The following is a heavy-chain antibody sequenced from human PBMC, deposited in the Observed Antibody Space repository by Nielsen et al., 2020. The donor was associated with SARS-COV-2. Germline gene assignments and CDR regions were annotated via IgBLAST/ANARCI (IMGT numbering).Heavy chain of an antibody. J-gene: IGHJ4*02. Sequence: GGSLRLSCAASGFTFSNAWMSWVRQAPGKGLEWVSYISSSGSTIYYADSVKGRFTISRDNAKNSLYLQMNSLRAEDTAVYYCARGGVTMVRGAFDYWGQGTLVTVSS. V-gene: IGHV3-11*04. CDR3: ARGGVTMVRGAFDY. D-gene: IGHD3-10*01. CDR2: ISSSGSTI. CDR1: GFTFSNAW.